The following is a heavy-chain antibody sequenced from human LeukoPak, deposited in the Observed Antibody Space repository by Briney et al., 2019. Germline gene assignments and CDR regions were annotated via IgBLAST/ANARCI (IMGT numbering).Heavy chain of an antibody. D-gene: IGHD5-12*01. J-gene: IGHJ4*02. Sequence: SETLSLTCTVSGGSSSGYNWMWLPQPPGKGLEGFRYTNSSGSTNYNPSLKGRVTISIYTSNTQISLNLSSVTAADTDVSYCARHRYSGYDYAVYWCQGTRV. CDR2: TNSSGST. CDR3: ARHRYSGYDYAVY. V-gene: IGHV4-59*08. CDR1: GGSSSGYN.